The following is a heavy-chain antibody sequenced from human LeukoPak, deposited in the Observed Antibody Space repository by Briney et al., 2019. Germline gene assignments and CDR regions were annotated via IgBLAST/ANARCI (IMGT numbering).Heavy chain of an antibody. J-gene: IGHJ5*02. CDR3: ARIGDYGSGSEGFDP. Sequence: ASVKVSCKASGYTFTSYYIHWVRQAPGQGLEWMGIISPSVGTTTYAQKLEDRVTMTRDTSTTTVYMELRSLRSEDTAVYYCARIGDYGSGSEGFDPWGQGTLVTVS. V-gene: IGHV1-46*04. D-gene: IGHD3-10*01. CDR1: GYTFTSYY. CDR2: ISPSVGTT.